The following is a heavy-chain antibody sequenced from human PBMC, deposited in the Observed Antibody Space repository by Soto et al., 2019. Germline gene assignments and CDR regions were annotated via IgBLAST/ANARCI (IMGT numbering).Heavy chain of an antibody. V-gene: IGHV4-31*03. J-gene: IGHJ6*02. CDR2: IYYSGST. CDR1: GGSISSGGYY. D-gene: IGHD3-16*01. Sequence: PSETLSLTCTVSGGSISSGGYYWSWIRQHPGKGLEWIGYIYYSGSTYYNPSLKSRVTISVDTSKNQFSLKLSSVTAADTAVYYCARGGPSEAHYYYYGMDVWGQGTTVTVSS. CDR3: ARGGPSEAHYYYYGMDV.